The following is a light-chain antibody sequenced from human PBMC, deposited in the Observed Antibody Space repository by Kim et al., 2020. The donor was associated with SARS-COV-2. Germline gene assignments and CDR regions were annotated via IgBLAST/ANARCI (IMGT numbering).Light chain of an antibody. CDR3: ATWDDSLNAWV. V-gene: IGLV1-44*01. J-gene: IGLJ3*02. Sequence: GQRVTISCSGSNSNIGVNTVNWYQQFPGTAPKLLIYRNNQRPSGVPDRFSGSKSGTSASLALSSLLSEDEADYYCATWDDSLNAWVFGGGTQLTVL. CDR1: NSNIGVNT. CDR2: RNN.